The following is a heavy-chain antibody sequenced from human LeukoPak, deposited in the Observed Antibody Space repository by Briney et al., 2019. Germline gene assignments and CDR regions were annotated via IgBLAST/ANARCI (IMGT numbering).Heavy chain of an antibody. CDR3: ARVAGSIDY. V-gene: IGHV1-8*03. CDR2: INLKSGYT. D-gene: IGHD6-19*01. CDR1: GYTFTIYD. Sequence: ASVTVSCTASGYTFTIYDINWVRQASGQGLEWMGWINLKSGYTGYAQKFQGRVTITRDTSISTAYMELSSLRSEDTAVYYCARVAGSIDYWGQGTLVTVSS. J-gene: IGHJ4*02.